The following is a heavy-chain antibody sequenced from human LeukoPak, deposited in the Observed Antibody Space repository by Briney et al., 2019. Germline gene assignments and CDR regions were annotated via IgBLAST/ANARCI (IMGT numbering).Heavy chain of an antibody. CDR1: GYTSTSYG. J-gene: IGHJ4*02. D-gene: IGHD3-16*02. Sequence: ASVKVSCKASGYTSTSYGISWVRQAPGQGLEWMGWISAYNGNTNYAQKLRGRVTMTTDTSTSTAYMELRSLRSDDTAVYYCARGRYTFGGSYRPLGYFDYWGQGTLVTVSS. CDR3: ARGRYTFGGSYRPLGYFDY. V-gene: IGHV1-18*01. CDR2: ISAYNGNT.